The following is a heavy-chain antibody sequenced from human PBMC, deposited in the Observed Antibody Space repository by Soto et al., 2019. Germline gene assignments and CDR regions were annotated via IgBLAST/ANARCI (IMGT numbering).Heavy chain of an antibody. J-gene: IGHJ4*02. CDR2: INPYGGDT. D-gene: IGHD2-8*01. Sequence: GASVKVSCKASGYTFTYYHVHWVRQAPGQGLEWMGIINPYGGDTTYAQKFQGRVTMTRDTSTSTVYMELSSLRSEDTALYYCARAPYTYGLLFFLNYWGEGILVTVSS. V-gene: IGHV1-46*01. CDR1: GYTFTYYH. CDR3: ARAPYTYGLLFFLNY.